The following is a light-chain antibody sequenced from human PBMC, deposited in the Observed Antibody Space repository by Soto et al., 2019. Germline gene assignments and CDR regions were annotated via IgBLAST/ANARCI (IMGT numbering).Light chain of an antibody. CDR3: QQYKSYSPYT. V-gene: IGKV1-5*03. CDR1: ESISRW. J-gene: IGKJ2*01. CDR2: RAS. Sequence: DILMTQSPSTLSASVGDRVTVTCRASESISRWLAWYQQKPGQAPKLLIHRASTLATGVPSRICGSASGTDFTLTISNLQPDDFATYYCQQYKSYSPYTFGQGTKVDIK.